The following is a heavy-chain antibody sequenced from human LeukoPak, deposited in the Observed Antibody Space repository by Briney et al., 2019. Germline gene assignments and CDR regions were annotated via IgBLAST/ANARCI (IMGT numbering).Heavy chain of an antibody. D-gene: IGHD6-6*01. V-gene: IGHV4-30-2*01. CDR3: ARAKYSSSAGSGWFDP. CDR1: GGSISSGGYS. J-gene: IGHJ5*02. Sequence: SEALPLTCAVSGGSISSGGYSWSWIRQPPGKGLEWIGYIYHSGSTYYNPSLKSRVTISVDRSKNQFSLKLSSVTAADTAVYYCARAKYSSSAGSGWFDPWGQGTLVTVSS. CDR2: IYHSGST.